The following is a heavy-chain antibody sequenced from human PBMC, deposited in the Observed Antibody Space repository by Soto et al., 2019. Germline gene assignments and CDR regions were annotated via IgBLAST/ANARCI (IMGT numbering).Heavy chain of an antibody. Sequence: SETLSLTCTVSGGSISSGDYYWSWIRQPPGKGLEWIGYIYYSGSTYYNPSLKSRVTISVDTSKNQFSLKLSSVTAADTAVYYCARDGDYYDSSGYYWRYFDYWGQGTLVTVSS. CDR1: GGSISSGDYY. CDR3: ARDGDYYDSSGYYWRYFDY. CDR2: IYYSGST. J-gene: IGHJ4*02. D-gene: IGHD3-22*01. V-gene: IGHV4-30-4*01.